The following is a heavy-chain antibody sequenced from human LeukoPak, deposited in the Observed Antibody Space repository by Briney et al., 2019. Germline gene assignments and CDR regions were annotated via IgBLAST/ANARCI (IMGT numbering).Heavy chain of an antibody. CDR2: INPNSGGT. D-gene: IGHD1-1*01. CDR1: GYTFTGYY. J-gene: IGHJ3*02. Sequence: ASVKVSCKASGYTFTGYYMHWVRQAPGQGLEWMGWINPNSGGTNSAQKFQGRVTMTRDTSISTAYMELNRLRSDDTAVYYCARVASTTRRHDAFDIWGQGTMVIVSS. CDR3: ARVASTTRRHDAFDI. V-gene: IGHV1-2*02.